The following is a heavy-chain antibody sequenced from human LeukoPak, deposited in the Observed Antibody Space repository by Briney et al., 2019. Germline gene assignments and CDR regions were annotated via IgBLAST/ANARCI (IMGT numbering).Heavy chain of an antibody. Sequence: SETLSLTCTVSGGSISSYYWSWIRQPPGKGVEWIGYIYYSGSTNYNPSLKSRVTISVDTSKNQFSLKLSSVTAADTAVYYCARGEFGDPLQLDYWGQGTLVTVSS. V-gene: IGHV4-59*01. J-gene: IGHJ4*02. CDR3: ARGEFGDPLQLDY. D-gene: IGHD3-10*01. CDR2: IYYSGST. CDR1: GGSISSYY.